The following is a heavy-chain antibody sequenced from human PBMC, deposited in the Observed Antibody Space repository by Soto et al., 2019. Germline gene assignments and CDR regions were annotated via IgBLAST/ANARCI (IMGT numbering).Heavy chain of an antibody. J-gene: IGHJ5*02. D-gene: IGHD6-13*01. V-gene: IGHV3-23*01. CDR1: GFTFSNYA. CDR2: ISGSGSSI. Sequence: EVQLLESGGGLVQPGGSLRLSCAASGFTFSNYAMTWVRQAPGKGLEWVSGISGSGSSIYYADSVKGRFTTSRDNSKNTLYMQMNSLRAEDTAVYYCAKGGDSSSWKNWFGPWGQGTLVTVSS. CDR3: AKGGDSSSWKNWFGP.